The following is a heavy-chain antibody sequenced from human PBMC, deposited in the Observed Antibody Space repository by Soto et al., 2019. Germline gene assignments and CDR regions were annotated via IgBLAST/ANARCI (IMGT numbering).Heavy chain of an antibody. Sequence: QVQLVQSGAEVKKPGSSVKVSCKASGGTFSSYTISWVRQAPGQGLEWMGRIIPILGIANYAQKFQGRVRITAIKATRPAYMGLGSLRSEGTAVYYCARGGGVVVGPLHWCGPWGQGTLVTVSS. CDR3: ARGGGVVVGPLHWCGP. D-gene: IGHD2-2*01. V-gene: IGHV1-69*02. CDR1: GGTFSSYT. J-gene: IGHJ5*02. CDR2: IIPILGIA.